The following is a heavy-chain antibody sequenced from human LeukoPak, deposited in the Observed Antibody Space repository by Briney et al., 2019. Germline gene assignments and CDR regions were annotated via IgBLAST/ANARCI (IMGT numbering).Heavy chain of an antibody. CDR2: ISAYNGNT. D-gene: IGHD3-22*01. CDR3: ARVAERDSSGYLFFYFDY. Sequence: ASVKVSCKASGYTFTSYGISWVRQAPGQGLEWMGWISAYNGNTNYAQKLQGRVTMTTDTSTSTAYMELRSLRSDDTAVYYCARVAERDSSGYLFFYFDYWGQGTLVTVSS. CDR1: GYTFTSYG. J-gene: IGHJ4*02. V-gene: IGHV1-18*01.